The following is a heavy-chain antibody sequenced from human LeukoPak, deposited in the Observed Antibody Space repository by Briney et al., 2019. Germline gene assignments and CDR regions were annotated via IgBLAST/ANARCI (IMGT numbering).Heavy chain of an antibody. CDR3: VKAVNFAGTRYYYVG. CDR2: INTDGTNS. V-gene: IGHV3-64D*09. J-gene: IGHJ3*01. Sequence: PGGSLRLSCSASGFTFSSHPMHWVRQAPGKGLEFVSAINTDGTNSYYADSLRGRFTISRDNPKSTLYLQMSSLRPDDTAVYYCVKAVNFAGTRYYYVGWGQGTMVTVSS. CDR1: GFTFSSHP. D-gene: IGHD3-22*01.